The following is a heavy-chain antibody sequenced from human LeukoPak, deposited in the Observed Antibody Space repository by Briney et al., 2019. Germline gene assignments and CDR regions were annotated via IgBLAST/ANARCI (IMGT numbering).Heavy chain of an antibody. Sequence: GGSLRLSCAASGFTFSSYSMNWVRLAPGKGLEWVSSISSSSSYIYYADSVKGRFTISRDNAKNSLYLQMNSLRAEDTAVYYCARDNWNDVVPNDYWGQGTLVTVSS. CDR2: ISSSSSYI. J-gene: IGHJ4*02. V-gene: IGHV3-21*01. D-gene: IGHD1-1*01. CDR1: GFTFSSYS. CDR3: ARDNWNDVVPNDY.